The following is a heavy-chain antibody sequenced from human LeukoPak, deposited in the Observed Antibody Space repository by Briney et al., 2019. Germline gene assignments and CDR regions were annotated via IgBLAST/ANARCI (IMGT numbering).Heavy chain of an antibody. CDR1: GFTFSSYS. CDR3: AKGRYCSSTSCSQKAFDY. V-gene: IGHV3-21*01. D-gene: IGHD2-2*01. J-gene: IGHJ4*02. CDR2: ISSSSSYI. Sequence: GGSLRLSCAASGFTFSSYSMNWVRQAPGKGLEWVSSISSSSSYIYYADSVKGRFTISRDNSKNTLYLQMNSLRAEDTTVYYCAKGRYCSSTSCSQKAFDYWGQGTLVTVSS.